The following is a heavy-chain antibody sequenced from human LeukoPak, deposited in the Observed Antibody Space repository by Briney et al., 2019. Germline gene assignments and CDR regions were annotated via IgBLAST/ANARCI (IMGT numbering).Heavy chain of an antibody. V-gene: IGHV1-46*01. D-gene: IGHD2-2*01. J-gene: IGHJ4*02. CDR2: INPSSGST. CDR3: ARDEGIGVVPAADY. Sequence: ASVKVSCKASGSTFTRYYIHWVRQAPGQGLDWMGMINPSSGSTRFAQMFQDRVTMTTDTSTRTAYMELRSLRSDDTAVYYCARDEGIGVVPAADYWGQGTLVTVSS. CDR1: GSTFTRYY.